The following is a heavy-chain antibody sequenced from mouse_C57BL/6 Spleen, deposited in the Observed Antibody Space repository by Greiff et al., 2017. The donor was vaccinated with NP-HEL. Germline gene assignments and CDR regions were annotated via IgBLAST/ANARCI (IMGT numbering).Heavy chain of an antibody. Sequence: QVQLQQPGAELVKPGASVKMSCKASGYTFTSYWITWVKQRPGQGLEWIGDIYPGSGSTNYNEKFKSKATLTVDTSSSTAYMQLSSLTSEDSAVYYCAREVITTVVVFDYWGQGTTLTVSP. CDR1: GYTFTSYW. CDR2: IYPGSGST. D-gene: IGHD1-1*01. CDR3: AREVITTVVVFDY. V-gene: IGHV1-55*01. J-gene: IGHJ2*01.